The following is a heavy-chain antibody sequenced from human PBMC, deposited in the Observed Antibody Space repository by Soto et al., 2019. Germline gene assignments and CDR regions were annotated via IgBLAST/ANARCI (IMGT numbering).Heavy chain of an antibody. CDR2: IYYSGST. V-gene: IGHV4-31*03. J-gene: IGHJ3*01. Sequence: SETLSLTCTVSGGSISSGGYYWSWIRQHPGKGLEWIGYIYYSGSTYYNPSLKSRVTISVDTSKNQFSLKLSSVTAADTAVYYCVRDLTTTEPHAFDVWGQGTMVTVSS. D-gene: IGHD1-1*01. CDR3: VRDLTTTEPHAFDV. CDR1: GGSISSGGYY.